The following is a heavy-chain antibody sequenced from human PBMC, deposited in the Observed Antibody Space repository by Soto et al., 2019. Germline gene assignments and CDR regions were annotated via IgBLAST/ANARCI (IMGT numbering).Heavy chain of an antibody. Sequence: SETLSLTCTVSGCSMSSYYWSWIRQPPGKALEWIGYIYYTGSPKYNPSLQSRVTISVDRFKNQFSLTVNSVAAADAAVYYCARGPCSSTSCYGFDFWGRGTLVTVSS. J-gene: IGHJ4*02. D-gene: IGHD2-2*01. CDR3: ARGPCSSTSCYGFDF. CDR1: GCSMSSYY. V-gene: IGHV4-59*01. CDR2: IYYTGSP.